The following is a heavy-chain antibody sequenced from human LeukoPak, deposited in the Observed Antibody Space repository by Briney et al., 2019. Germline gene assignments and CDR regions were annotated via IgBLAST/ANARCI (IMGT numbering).Heavy chain of an antibody. Sequence: GGSLRLSCAASGFTFSNAWMGWVRQAPGKGLEWVGRIKSKTDGGTTDYAAPVKGRFTISRDDSKNTLYLQMNSLKTEDTAVYYCTTVGRYFDWLSLIDYWGQGTLVTVSS. V-gene: IGHV3-15*01. D-gene: IGHD3-9*01. CDR1: GFTFSNAW. J-gene: IGHJ4*02. CDR2: IKSKTDGGTT. CDR3: TTVGRYFDWLSLIDY.